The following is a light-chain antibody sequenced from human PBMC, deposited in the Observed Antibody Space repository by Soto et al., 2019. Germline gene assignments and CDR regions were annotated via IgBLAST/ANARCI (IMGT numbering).Light chain of an antibody. CDR3: QQYNTRPPLT. CDR1: QSVGSN. J-gene: IGKJ4*01. CDR2: AAS. V-gene: IGKV3-15*01. Sequence: EVVMTQSPATLSVSPGERATLSCRASQSVGSNLAWYQQKPGQAPKLLIYAASTRAKGIPDRFSGSGSGTEFTLAIGSLQSEDFAVYYCQQYNTRPPLTFGGETKVDI.